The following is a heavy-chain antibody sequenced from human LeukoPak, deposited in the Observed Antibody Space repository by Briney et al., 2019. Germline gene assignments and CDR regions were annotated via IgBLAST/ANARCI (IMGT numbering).Heavy chain of an antibody. CDR1: GFTFSSYE. CDR2: ISSSGSPK. Sequence: QPGGSLRLSCAASGFTFSSYEMNWVRQAPGKGLEWVSYISSSGSPKYYADSVKGRFTISRDNAKHSLYLQMNSLRAEDTAVYYCARVWQQLVQYWGQGTLVTVSS. V-gene: IGHV3-48*03. J-gene: IGHJ4*02. D-gene: IGHD6-13*01. CDR3: ARVWQQLVQY.